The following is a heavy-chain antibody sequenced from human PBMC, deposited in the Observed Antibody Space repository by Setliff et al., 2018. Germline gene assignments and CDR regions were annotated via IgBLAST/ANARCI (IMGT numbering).Heavy chain of an antibody. V-gene: IGHV4-39*02. D-gene: IGHD2-8*01. CDR1: GGSISSSSYY. J-gene: IGHJ4*02. CDR3: AREGFYCTNGVCYRPFDY. CDR2: IYYSGST. Sequence: PSETLSLTCTVSGGSISSSSYYWGWIRQPPGKGLEWIGSIYYSGSTYYNPSLKSRVTISVDTSKNQFSLKLSSVTAADTAVYYCAREGFYCTNGVCYRPFDYWGQGTLVTVSS.